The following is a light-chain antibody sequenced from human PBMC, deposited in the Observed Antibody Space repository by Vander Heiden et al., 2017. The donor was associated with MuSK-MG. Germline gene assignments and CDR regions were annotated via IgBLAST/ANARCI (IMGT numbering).Light chain of an antibody. Sequence: SSELTQDPAVSVALGQTVRITCQGDCLRSDYATGYQQKPGQAPVLVIFGKNNRPSGIPDRFSDSSSGNTASLTITGAQAEDEADYYCSSRDSSGNHVFFGGGTKLTVL. V-gene: IGLV3-19*01. CDR2: GKN. J-gene: IGLJ2*01. CDR1: CLRSDY. CDR3: SSRDSSGNHVF.